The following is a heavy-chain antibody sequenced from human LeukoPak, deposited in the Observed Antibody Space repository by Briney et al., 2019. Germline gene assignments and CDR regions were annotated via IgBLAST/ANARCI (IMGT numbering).Heavy chain of an antibody. D-gene: IGHD6-13*01. V-gene: IGHV4-4*07. J-gene: IGHJ3*02. CDR1: GVSISSYY. CDR3: ARVRAIAAAGNYVDAFDI. Sequence: KPSETLSLTCTVSGVSISSYYWSWIRQPAGKGLEWIGRIYTSGSTNYNPSLKSRVTMSVDTSKNQFSLKLGSVTAADTAVYYCARVRAIAAAGNYVDAFDIWGQGTMVTVSS. CDR2: IYTSGST.